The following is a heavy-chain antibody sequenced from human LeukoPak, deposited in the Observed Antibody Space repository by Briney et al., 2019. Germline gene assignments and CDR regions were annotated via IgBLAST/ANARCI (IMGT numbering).Heavy chain of an antibody. CDR1: GFTVSSNY. J-gene: IGHJ6*03. D-gene: IGHD6-13*01. V-gene: IGHV3-66*02. CDR2: IYSGGST. Sequence: GGSLRLSCAASGFTVSSNYMSWVRQAPGKGLEWVSVIYSGGSTYYADSVKGRFTISRDNSKNTLYLQMNSLRAEDTAVYYCARPPLTDSLAAAADYYYMDVWGKGTTVTVSS. CDR3: ARPPLTDSLAAAADYYYMDV.